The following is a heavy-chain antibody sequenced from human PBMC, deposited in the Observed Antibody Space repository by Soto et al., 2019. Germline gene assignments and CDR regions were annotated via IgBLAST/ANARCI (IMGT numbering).Heavy chain of an antibody. V-gene: IGHV1-46*01. CDR1: GYTFTSYY. J-gene: IGHJ4*02. CDR3: ARISSGIAAAGLRYFDY. Sequence: ASVKVSCKASGYTFTSYYMHWVRQSPGQGLEWMGIINPSGGSTSYAQKFQGRVTMTRDTSTSTVYMELSSLRSEDTAVYYCARISSGIAAAGLRYFDYWGQGTLVTVSS. D-gene: IGHD6-13*01. CDR2: INPSGGST.